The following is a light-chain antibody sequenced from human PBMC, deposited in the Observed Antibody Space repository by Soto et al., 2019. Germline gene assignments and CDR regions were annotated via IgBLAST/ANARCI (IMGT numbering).Light chain of an antibody. CDR1: QSVTIN. CDR2: GAS. Sequence: MLTQSSGTLSVSPGERATLSCRASQSVTINVAWYQQIPGQAPRLLIYGASTRATGVPARFSGGGSGTEFTLTISSLQSEDFGIYYCQQYNNWPLITFGQGTRLEIK. CDR3: QQYNNWPLIT. V-gene: IGKV3-15*01. J-gene: IGKJ5*01.